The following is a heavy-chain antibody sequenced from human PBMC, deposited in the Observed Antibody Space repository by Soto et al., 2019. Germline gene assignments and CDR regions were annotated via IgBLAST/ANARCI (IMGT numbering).Heavy chain of an antibody. V-gene: IGHV4-30-2*01. CDR2: IYHSGST. J-gene: IGHJ6*02. CDR3: ASGPNYYDSSGWGYYYGMDV. D-gene: IGHD3-22*01. CDR1: GGSISSGGYS. Sequence: QLQLQESGSGLVKPSQTLSLTCAVSGGSISSGGYSWSWIRQPPGKGLEWIGYIYHSGSTYYNPSLKSRVTISVDRSKNQFSLKLSSVTAADTAVYYCASGPNYYDSSGWGYYYGMDVWGQGTTVTVSS.